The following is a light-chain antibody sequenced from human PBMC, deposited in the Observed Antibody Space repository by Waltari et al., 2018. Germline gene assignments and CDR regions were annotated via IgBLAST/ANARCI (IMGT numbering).Light chain of an antibody. CDR2: GTS. CDR1: QRVSSS. J-gene: IGKJ1*01. V-gene: IGKV3D-15*01. Sequence: IVMTQFPATLSLSPGERATLSCRASQRVSSSLAWYQQKPGQAPRLLIDGTSSRATGIPDRCRGSGSGTDFTLTISSLEPEDVEVYCCQHESNWWTFGQGTKVEIK. CDR3: QHESNWWT.